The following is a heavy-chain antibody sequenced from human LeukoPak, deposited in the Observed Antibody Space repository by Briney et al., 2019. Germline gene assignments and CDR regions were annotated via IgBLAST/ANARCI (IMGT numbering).Heavy chain of an antibody. CDR1: GGSISSYY. J-gene: IGHJ5*02. V-gene: IGHV4-59*01. CDR2: IYYSGST. CDR3: ARDLYNSNDANWFDP. D-gene: IGHD1-1*01. Sequence: SETLSLTCTVAGGSISSYYWSWIRQPPGKGLEWIVYIYYSGSTNYNPSLKSRVTISVDTSKNQFSLKLSSVTAADTAVYYCARDLYNSNDANWFDPWGQGTLVTVSS.